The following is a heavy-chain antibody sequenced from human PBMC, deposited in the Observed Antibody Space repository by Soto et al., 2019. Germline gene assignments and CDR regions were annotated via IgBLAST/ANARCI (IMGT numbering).Heavy chain of an antibody. J-gene: IGHJ4*02. CDR3: ARAPYPKDYDILTGYYPEFDY. D-gene: IGHD3-9*01. V-gene: IGHV4-59*08. CDR1: GGSISSYY. Sequence: SETLSLTCTVSGGSISSYYWSWIRQPPGKGLEWIGYIYYSGSTNYNPSLKSRVTISVDTSKNQFSLKLSSVTAADTAVYYCARAPYPKDYDILTGYYPEFDYWGQGTLVTVSS. CDR2: IYYSGST.